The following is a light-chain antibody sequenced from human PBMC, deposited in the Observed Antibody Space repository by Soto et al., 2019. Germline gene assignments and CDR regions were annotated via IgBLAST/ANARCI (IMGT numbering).Light chain of an antibody. CDR3: QSYDSSLSGSHVV. Sequence: QPVLTHPPSVSGAPGQRVTISCTGSSSNIGAGYDVHWYQQLPGKAPKLLIYGNRNRPSGVPVRFSGSKSGPSASLAITGLEAEDEADYCCQSYDSSLSGSHVVFGGGTQLTVL. CDR2: GNR. CDR1: SSNIGAGYD. J-gene: IGLJ2*01. V-gene: IGLV1-40*01.